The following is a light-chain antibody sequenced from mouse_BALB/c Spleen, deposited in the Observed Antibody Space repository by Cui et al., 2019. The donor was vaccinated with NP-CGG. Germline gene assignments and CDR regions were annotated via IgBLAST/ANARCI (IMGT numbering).Light chain of an antibody. V-gene: IGLV1*01. CDR3: ALWYSNHWV. CDR1: TGTVTTSNY. CDR2: GTN. J-gene: IGLJ1*01. Sequence: QAVVTQESALTTSPGETVTLTCRSSTGTVTTSNYANWVQEKPDHLFTGLIGGTNNRAPGVPARFSGSLFGDKAALTITGAQTEDDAIYFCALWYSNHWVFGGGTKLTVL.